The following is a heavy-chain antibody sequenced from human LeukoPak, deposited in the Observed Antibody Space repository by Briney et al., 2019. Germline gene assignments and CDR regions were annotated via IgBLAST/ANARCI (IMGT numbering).Heavy chain of an antibody. V-gene: IGHV1-69*13. CDR1: GGTFSSYA. CDR2: IIPIFGTA. CDR3: ARVFAPVETSSIAARQNWFDP. D-gene: IGHD6-6*01. Sequence: GASVKVSCKASGGTFSSYAISWVRQAPGQGLEWMGGIIPIFGTANYAQKFQGRVTITADESTSTAYMELSSLRSEDTAVYYCARVFAPVETSSIAARQNWFDPWGQGTLVTVSS. J-gene: IGHJ5*02.